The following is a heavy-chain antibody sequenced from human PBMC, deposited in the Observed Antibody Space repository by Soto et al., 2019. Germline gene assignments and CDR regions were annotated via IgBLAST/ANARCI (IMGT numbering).Heavy chain of an antibody. Sequence: GESLKISCAASGFTFSSYWMSWVRQAPGKGLEWVANIKQDGSEKYYVDSVKGRFTISRDNAKNSLYLQMNSLGAEDKALSYGARGRVSVTSWGQGTLVTVSS. CDR1: GFTFSSYW. V-gene: IGHV3-7*03. J-gene: IGHJ4*02. CDR3: ARGRVSVTS. CDR2: IKQDGSEK. D-gene: IGHD2-8*01.